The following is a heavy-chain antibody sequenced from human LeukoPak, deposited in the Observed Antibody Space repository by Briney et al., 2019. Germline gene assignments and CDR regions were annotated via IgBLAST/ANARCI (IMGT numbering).Heavy chain of an antibody. CDR1: SGSIRSYY. J-gene: IGHJ4*02. CDR3: ARHGYDTGNYQAHFDY. Sequence: SETLFLTCNASSGSIRSYYWCWIRPPPGGGLQWIAYINYSGNTNYNPSLTGRVTISVDTSKNQFSLKLSSVTAADTAMYYCARHGYDTGNYQAHFDYWGQGTLVTVSS. D-gene: IGHD2-8*02. V-gene: IGHV4-59*08. CDR2: INYSGNT.